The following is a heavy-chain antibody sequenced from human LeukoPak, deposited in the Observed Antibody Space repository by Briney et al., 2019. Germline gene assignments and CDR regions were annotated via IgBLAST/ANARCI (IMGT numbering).Heavy chain of an antibody. CDR3: ASSAYCGGDCYSTDAFDI. D-gene: IGHD2-21*02. CDR2: TYPGDSDT. CDR1: GYSFTSYW. Sequence: GESLKISCKGSGYSFTSYWIGWVRQMPGKGLEWMGITYPGDSDTRYSPSFQGQVTISADKSISTAYLQWSSLKASDTAMYYCASSAYCGGDCYSTDAFDIWGQGTMVTVSS. V-gene: IGHV5-51*01. J-gene: IGHJ3*02.